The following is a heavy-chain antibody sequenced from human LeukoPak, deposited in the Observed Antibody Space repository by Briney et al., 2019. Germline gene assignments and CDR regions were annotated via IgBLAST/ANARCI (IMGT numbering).Heavy chain of an antibody. CDR2: IYYTGRT. CDR3: ARQDHQVHGDPNWFDR. Sequence: SGTLSLSCTVSGVSFSSSTFYWVWIRQPPGKGREWIGSIYYTGRTLYNPSLQQRVILTVGTSQDQLSLRLAPVPAADTAVYYCARQDHQVHGDPNWFDRWG. CDR1: GVSFSSSTFY. D-gene: IGHD4-17*01. J-gene: IGHJ5*02. V-gene: IGHV4-39*01.